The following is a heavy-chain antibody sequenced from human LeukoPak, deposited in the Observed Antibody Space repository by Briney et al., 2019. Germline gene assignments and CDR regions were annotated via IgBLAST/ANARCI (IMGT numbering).Heavy chain of an antibody. Sequence: SETLSLTCTVSGGSISSGGYYWGCLRQPPGKGLEWIGYIHYSGSTNYHPSLKSRVTISLDTFKKQFFLRLISVTAADTAVYDCAMYYSFFDYCGQGTLVTVSS. J-gene: IGHJ4*02. D-gene: IGHD2/OR15-2a*01. CDR2: IHYSGST. CDR3: AMYYSFFDY. V-gene: IGHV4-61*05. CDR1: GGSISSGGYY.